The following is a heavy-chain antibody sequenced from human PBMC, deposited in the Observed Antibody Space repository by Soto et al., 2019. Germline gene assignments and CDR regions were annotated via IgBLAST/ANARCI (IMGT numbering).Heavy chain of an antibody. V-gene: IGHV3-30*03. J-gene: IGHJ6*02. Sequence: QVQVVESGGGVVQPGRSLRLSCAASGFTFRTYGMHWVRQAPGKGLAWVSLISYDGNNKYYGDSVKGRVTISRDNSKNTLFLQMNSLRPEDTAVYYCATDLGSYYSCYRCHYGMDVWCQGTTVTVSS. CDR1: GFTFRTYG. CDR3: ATDLGSYYSCYRCHYGMDV. CDR2: ISYDGNNK. D-gene: IGHD3-10*01.